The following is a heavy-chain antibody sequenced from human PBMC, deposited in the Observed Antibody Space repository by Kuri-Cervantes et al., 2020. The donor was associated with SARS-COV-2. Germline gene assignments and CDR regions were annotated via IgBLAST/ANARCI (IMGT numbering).Heavy chain of an antibody. Sequence: GESLKISCAASGFTFSSYSMNWVRQAPGKGLEWVSYISSSSSTIYYADSVKGRFTISRDNAKNSLYLQMNSLRAEDTAVYYCARDWRPYSSGWFDPWGQGTLVTVSS. D-gene: IGHD6-19*01. J-gene: IGHJ5*02. V-gene: IGHV3-48*01. CDR3: ARDWRPYSSGWFDP. CDR2: ISSSSSTI. CDR1: GFTFSSYS.